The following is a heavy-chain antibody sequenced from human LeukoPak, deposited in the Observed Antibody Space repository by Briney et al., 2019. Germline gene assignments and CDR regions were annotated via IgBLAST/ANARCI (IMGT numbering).Heavy chain of an antibody. J-gene: IGHJ3*01. CDR2: INTDTGNP. Sequence: ASVKVSCKASGYTFTDYPMNWVRQAPGQGLEWMGWINTDTGNPTYAQGLTRHYVFSLDTSVSTAYLQIISLKAEDTAVYYCARAGLTGSKVAFDVWGQGTMVTVSS. D-gene: IGHD1-20*01. CDR1: GYTFTDYP. V-gene: IGHV7-4-1*02. CDR3: ARAGLTGSKVAFDV.